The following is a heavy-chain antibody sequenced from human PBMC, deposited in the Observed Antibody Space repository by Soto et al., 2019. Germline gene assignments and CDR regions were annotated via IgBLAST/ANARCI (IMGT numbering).Heavy chain of an antibody. CDR3: ARDGSGH. Sequence: EVQLVESGGGLVQHGRSLRLSCAASGLTVSTNPMSWVRQAPGKGLEWVSVIYTGGGTHYADSVKGRFTISRDNSKNTVNLQMNSLRPEDTAVYYCARDGSGHWGQGTLVTVSS. CDR2: IYTGGGT. J-gene: IGHJ4*02. V-gene: IGHV3-66*01. CDR1: GLTVSTNP.